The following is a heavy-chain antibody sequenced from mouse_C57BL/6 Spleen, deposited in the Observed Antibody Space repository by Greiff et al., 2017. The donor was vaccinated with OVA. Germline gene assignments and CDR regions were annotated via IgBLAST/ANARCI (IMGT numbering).Heavy chain of an antibody. CDR1: GFTFSSYA. J-gene: IGHJ2*01. Sequence: EVQRVESGGGLVKPGGSLKLSCAASGFTFSSYAMSWVRQTPEKRLEWVATISDGGSYTYYPDNVKGRFTISRDNAKNNLYLQMSHLKSEDTAMYYCAREIGTTGDYFDYWGQGTTLTVSS. CDR3: AREIGTTGDYFDY. V-gene: IGHV5-4*01. D-gene: IGHD1-1*01. CDR2: ISDGGSYT.